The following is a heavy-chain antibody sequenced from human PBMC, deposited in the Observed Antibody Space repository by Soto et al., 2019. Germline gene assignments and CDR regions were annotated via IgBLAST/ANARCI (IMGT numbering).Heavy chain of an antibody. V-gene: IGHV3-66*01. D-gene: IGHD3-16*01. CDR2: IYSGGST. CDR1: GFTVSTKY. CDR3: ARDPWASDY. Sequence: ESGGGLVQPGGSLRLSCAASGFTVSTKYMRWVRQAPGKGLEWVSVIYSGGSTFYADSVRGRFTISRDNSKNTVNLQMNSLRAEDTAVYYCARDPWASDYWGQGTLVTVSS. J-gene: IGHJ4*02.